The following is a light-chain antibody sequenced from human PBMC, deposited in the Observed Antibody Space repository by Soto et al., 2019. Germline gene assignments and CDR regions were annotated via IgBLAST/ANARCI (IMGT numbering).Light chain of an antibody. Sequence: QSALTQPASVSASPGQSITISCAGTSNDIGAYQYVSWYQHRPGKAPRLIIYDVTDRPSGVSSRFSGSKSDNSASLTISGLQTDDEADYYCRSFTTSWTVIFGGGTKLTVL. J-gene: IGLJ2*01. V-gene: IGLV2-14*01. CDR3: RSFTTSWTVI. CDR2: DVT. CDR1: SNDIGAYQY.